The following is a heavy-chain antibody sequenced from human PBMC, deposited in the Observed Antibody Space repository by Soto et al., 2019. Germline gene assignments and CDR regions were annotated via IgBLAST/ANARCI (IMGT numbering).Heavy chain of an antibody. CDR2: ISGSGGST. V-gene: IGHV3-23*01. D-gene: IGHD2-21*02. CDR1: GFTFSSYV. Sequence: PGGSLRLSCAASGFTFSSYVMSWVRQAPGKGLEWVSAISGSGGSTYYADSVKGRFTISRDNSKNTLYLQMNSLRAEDTAVYYCAKPPVVTVWVGNNWFDPWGQGTLVTVSS. J-gene: IGHJ5*02. CDR3: AKPPVVTVWVGNNWFDP.